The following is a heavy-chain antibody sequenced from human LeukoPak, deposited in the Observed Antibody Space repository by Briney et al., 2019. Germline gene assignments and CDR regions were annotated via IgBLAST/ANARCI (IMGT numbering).Heavy chain of an antibody. J-gene: IGHJ5*02. V-gene: IGHV1-69*04. CDR2: IIPILGIA. Sequence: EASVKVSCKASGGTFSSYAISWVRQAPGQGLEWMGRIIPILGIANYAQKFQGRVTITADKSTSTAYMELSSLRSEDTAVYYCAIHPPYYYGSGRNNWFDPWGQGTLVTVSS. CDR3: AIHPPYYYGSGRNNWFDP. CDR1: GGTFSSYA. D-gene: IGHD3-10*01.